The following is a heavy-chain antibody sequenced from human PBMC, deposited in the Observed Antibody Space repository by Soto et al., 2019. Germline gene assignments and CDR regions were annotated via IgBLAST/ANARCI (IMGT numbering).Heavy chain of an antibody. CDR3: XSXRXXXXXY. J-gene: IGHJ4*02. CDR1: GFTVSSNY. CDR2: IYSGGST. V-gene: IGHV3-53*04. Sequence: EVQLVESGGGLVQPGGSLRLSCAASGFTVSSNYMSWVRQAPGKGLEWVSVIYSGGSTYYADSVKGRFTISRHNSKNTLYLQMNSLRXXXXXXXXXXSXRXXXXXYWXQGTLV.